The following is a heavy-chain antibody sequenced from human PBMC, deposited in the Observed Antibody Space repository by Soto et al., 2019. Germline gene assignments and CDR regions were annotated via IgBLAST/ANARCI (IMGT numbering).Heavy chain of an antibody. D-gene: IGHD2-15*01. V-gene: IGHV4-39*01. Sequence: SETLSLTCTVSGGSISSSSYYWGWIRQPPGKGLEWIGSIYYSGSTYYNPSLKSRVTISVDTSKNQFSLKLSSVTAADTAVYYCARRLGYCSGGSCYNYGMDVWGQGTTVTVSS. CDR2: IYYSGST. CDR1: GGSISSSSYY. J-gene: IGHJ6*02. CDR3: ARRLGYCSGGSCYNYGMDV.